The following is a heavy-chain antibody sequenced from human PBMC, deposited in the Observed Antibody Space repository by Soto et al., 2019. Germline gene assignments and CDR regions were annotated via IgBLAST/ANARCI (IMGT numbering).Heavy chain of an antibody. J-gene: IGHJ6*01. CDR1: AFTFGTYG. D-gene: IGHD2-15*01. CDR3: PKWDGYADG. V-gene: IGHV3-23*03. CDR2: IDAVSGKI. Sequence: EVLLLESSGGLVQPGGSLILSCAASAFTFGTYGTTWVRQAPVRGLEWVSGIDAVSGKIFYADSVKGRFIISRDNSNNTLYLQLNSLIDEDTAIYYCPKWDGYADGLGQGTTVTVSS.